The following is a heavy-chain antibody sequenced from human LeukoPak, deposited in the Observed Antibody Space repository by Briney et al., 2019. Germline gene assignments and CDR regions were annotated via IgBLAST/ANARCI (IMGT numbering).Heavy chain of an antibody. Sequence: SETLSLTCTVSGGSMRSYYWSWIRQPPGKGLELIGYVYYSGAANYNPSLESRVTILVDTSKNQFSLNLSSVTAADTAVYYCARTKSGWYYSDYWGQGTLVSVSS. CDR1: GGSMRSYY. V-gene: IGHV4-59*08. D-gene: IGHD6-19*01. J-gene: IGHJ4*02. CDR2: VYYSGAA. CDR3: ARTKSGWYYSDY.